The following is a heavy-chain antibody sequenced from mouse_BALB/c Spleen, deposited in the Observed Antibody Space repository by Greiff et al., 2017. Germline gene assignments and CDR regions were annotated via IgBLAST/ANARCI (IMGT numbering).Heavy chain of an antibody. CDR1: GYTFTSYW. Sequence: QVQLQQPGAELVRPGASVKLSCKASGYTFTSYWINWVKQRPGQGLEWIGNIYPSDSYTNYNQKFKDKATLTVDKSSSTAYMQLSNPTSEDSAVYYCTRNYGSSYGFAYWGQGTLVTVSA. J-gene: IGHJ3*01. CDR3: TRNYGSSYGFAY. V-gene: IGHV1-69*02. CDR2: IYPSDSYT. D-gene: IGHD1-1*01.